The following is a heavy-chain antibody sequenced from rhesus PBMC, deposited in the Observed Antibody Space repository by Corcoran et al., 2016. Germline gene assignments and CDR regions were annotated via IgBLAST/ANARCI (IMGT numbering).Heavy chain of an antibody. CDR2: FFYSGST. CDR3: ASLYSSGWYTNPDY. J-gene: IGHJ4*01. CDR1: GYSISSGYG. V-gene: IGHV4-122*02. Sequence: QLQLQESGPGLVKPSETLSLTCAVSGYSISSGYGWSWIRQPPGKGLEWIGYFFYSGSTSYNPYLKSRVTISRDPSKNQFSLKLSSVTAADTAVYYCASLYSSGWYTNPDYWGQGVLVTVSS. D-gene: IGHD6-31*01.